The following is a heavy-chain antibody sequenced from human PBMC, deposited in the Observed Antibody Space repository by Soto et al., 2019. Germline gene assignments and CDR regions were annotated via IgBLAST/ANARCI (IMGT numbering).Heavy chain of an antibody. CDR3: ARDLYGDYQPVSNWFDP. CDR2: LIPIFGTA. CDR1: VGTFSSYA. V-gene: IGHV1-69*01. D-gene: IGHD4-17*01. J-gene: IGHJ5*02. Sequence: QVQLVQSGAEVKKPGSSVKVSCKASVGTFSSYAISWVRQAPGQGLEWMGGLIPIFGTANYAQKFQGRVTITADESTSTAYLELSSLRSEDTAVYYCARDLYGDYQPVSNWFDPWGQGTLVTVSS.